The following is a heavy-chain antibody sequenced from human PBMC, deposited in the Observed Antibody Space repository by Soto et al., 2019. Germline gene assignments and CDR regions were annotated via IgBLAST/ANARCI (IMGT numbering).Heavy chain of an antibody. CDR3: AKDLLDYGDLRYFQH. Sequence: EVQLLESGGGLVQPGGSLRLSCAASGFTFSSYAMSWVRQAPGKGLEWVSAISGSGGSTYYADSVKGRFTISRDNSKNPLYLQMNSLRAEDTAVYYCAKDLLDYGDLRYFQHWGQGTLVTVSS. J-gene: IGHJ1*01. CDR1: GFTFSSYA. D-gene: IGHD4-17*01. CDR2: ISGSGGST. V-gene: IGHV3-23*01.